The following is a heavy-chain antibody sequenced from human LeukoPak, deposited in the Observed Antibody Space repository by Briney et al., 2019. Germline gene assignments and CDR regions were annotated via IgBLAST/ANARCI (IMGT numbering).Heavy chain of an antibody. CDR3: VRTGDTERFDY. CDR2: IRYDGSKK. V-gene: IGHV3-33*01. D-gene: IGHD1-1*01. CDR1: GFIFSNYG. Sequence: GRSLRLSCAASGFIFSNYGMHWVRQAPGKGLEWVALIRYDGSKKDYADSVKGRFTISRDNSKNTLYLQMNSLRAEDTAMYYCVRTGDTERFDYWGQETLVTVSS. J-gene: IGHJ4*02.